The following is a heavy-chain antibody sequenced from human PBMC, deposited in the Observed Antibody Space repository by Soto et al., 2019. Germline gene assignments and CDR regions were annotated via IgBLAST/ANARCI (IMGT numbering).Heavy chain of an antibody. CDR3: ARARTIVVVNAIPPEFDY. D-gene: IGHD2-21*01. Sequence: GESLKISCKGSGYSFTSYWIGWVRQMPGKGLEWMGIIYPGDSDTRYSPSFQGQVTISADKSISTAYLQWSSLKASDTAMYYCARARTIVVVNAIPPEFDYWGQGTLVTVSS. CDR2: IYPGDSDT. J-gene: IGHJ4*02. V-gene: IGHV5-51*01. CDR1: GYSFTSYW.